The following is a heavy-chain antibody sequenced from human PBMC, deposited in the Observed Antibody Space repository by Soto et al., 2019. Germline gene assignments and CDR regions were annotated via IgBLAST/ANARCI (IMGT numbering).Heavy chain of an antibody. Sequence: QERLEQSGAELRRPGASVKISCRASGYNFPSFNVNWVRQAPGQGPEWLGWMNPTNGNAAFARDFQGRVTMTRDPSTDTAYLELGGLSSVDTAIYCCARAVEIAVTGLDLWGLGAFVTVS. CDR3: ARAVEIAVTGLDL. CDR1: GYNFPSFN. CDR2: MNPTNGNA. D-gene: IGHD6-19*01. V-gene: IGHV1-8*01. J-gene: IGHJ5*02.